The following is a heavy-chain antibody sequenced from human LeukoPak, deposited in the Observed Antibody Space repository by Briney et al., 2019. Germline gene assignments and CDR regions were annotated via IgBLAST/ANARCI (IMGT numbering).Heavy chain of an antibody. J-gene: IGHJ4*02. D-gene: IGHD1-14*01. CDR2: IYSGGST. Sequence: GGSLRLSCAASGFTVSSNYMSWVRQAPGKGLEWVSVIYSGGSTYYADSVKGRFTISRDNSKNTLYLQMNSLRAEDTAVYYCAREEETTDGGTIDYWGQGTLVTVSS. V-gene: IGHV3-53*01. CDR3: AREEETTDGGTIDY. CDR1: GFTVSSNY.